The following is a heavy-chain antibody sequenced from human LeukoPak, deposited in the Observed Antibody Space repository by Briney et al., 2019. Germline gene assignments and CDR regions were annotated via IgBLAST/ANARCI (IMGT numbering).Heavy chain of an antibody. V-gene: IGHV4-4*07. Sequence: PSETLSLTCTVYGDSISSYYWSSVRQPAGKGLEWLGRIYTCGSTNYNPSLKSRVTMSVDTSKNQFSLKLSSVTAADTAVYYCARDYCSSTSCYPYYFDYWGQGTLVTVSS. CDR2: IYTCGST. D-gene: IGHD2-2*01. CDR3: ARDYCSSTSCYPYYFDY. J-gene: IGHJ4*02. CDR1: GDSISSYY.